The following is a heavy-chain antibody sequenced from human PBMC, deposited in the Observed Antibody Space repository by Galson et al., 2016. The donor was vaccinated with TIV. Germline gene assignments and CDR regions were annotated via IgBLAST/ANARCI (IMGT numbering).Heavy chain of an antibody. D-gene: IGHD1-26*01. CDR2: VWPEPMKR. V-gene: IGHV3-33*01. Sequence: SLRLSCAASGFIFHNYTMHWVRQAPGKGLEWVAAVWPEPMKRFYGNSVKGRLSISRDNSKNTLFLQMDSLRADDTGVYFCARGPGDMGGAIDYWGQGTLVLVSS. J-gene: IGHJ4*02. CDR1: GFIFHNYT. CDR3: ARGPGDMGGAIDY.